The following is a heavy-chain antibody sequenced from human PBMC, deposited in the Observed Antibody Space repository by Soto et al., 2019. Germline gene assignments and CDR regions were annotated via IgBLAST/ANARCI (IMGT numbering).Heavy chain of an antibody. CDR2: INHSGST. CDR1: GGSFSGYY. J-gene: IGHJ4*02. CDR3: ARARADYYDSSGYYFGY. Sequence: PSETLSLTCAVYGGSFSGYYWSWIRQPPGKGLEWIGEINHSGSTNYNPSLKSRVTISVDTSKNQFSLKLSSVTAADTAVYYCARARADYYDSSGYYFGYWGQGTLVTVSS. D-gene: IGHD3-22*01. V-gene: IGHV4-34*01.